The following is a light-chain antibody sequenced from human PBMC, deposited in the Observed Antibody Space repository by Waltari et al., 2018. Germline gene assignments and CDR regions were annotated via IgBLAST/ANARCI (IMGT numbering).Light chain of an antibody. CDR1: SSDVGSYNL. CDR2: EVS. Sequence: QSALTQPASVSGSPGQSITISCTGTSSDVGSYNLVSWYQQHPGKAPKLMIYEVSKRHSGVSNRFSGSKSGNTASPTISGLQAEDEADYYCCSYAGSSTVVFGGGTKLTVL. J-gene: IGLJ2*01. V-gene: IGLV2-23*02. CDR3: CSYAGSSTVV.